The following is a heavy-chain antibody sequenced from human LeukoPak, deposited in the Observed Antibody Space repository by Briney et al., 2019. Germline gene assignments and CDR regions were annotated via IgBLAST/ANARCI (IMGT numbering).Heavy chain of an antibody. D-gene: IGHD6-6*01. CDR3: ATCSRLSPDYFYYMDV. V-gene: IGHV1-46*01. CDR1: GYTFTSYF. CDR2: INPRGGNT. Sequence: ASVKVSCKASGYTFTSYFMYWVRQAPGQGLEWMGLINPRGGNTRYAQKFQGRVTMTRDTSTSTVYMELSSLRSEDTAVYHCATCSRLSPDYFYYMDVWGKGTTVTVSS. J-gene: IGHJ6*03.